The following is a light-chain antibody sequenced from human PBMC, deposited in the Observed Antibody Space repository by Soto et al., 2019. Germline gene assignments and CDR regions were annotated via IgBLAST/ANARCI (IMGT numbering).Light chain of an antibody. CDR3: TSYTTTSTYV. Sequence: QSALTQPASVSGSPGQSITISCTGTSSDVGAYNYGSWYQQEPGKAPKIMNYDVSNRPSGGSHRFSASKSGNTAFLTFSGLQADDQADYYSTSYTTTSTYVFGTGTKVTVL. CDR1: SSDVGAYNY. CDR2: DVS. J-gene: IGLJ1*01. V-gene: IGLV2-14*01.